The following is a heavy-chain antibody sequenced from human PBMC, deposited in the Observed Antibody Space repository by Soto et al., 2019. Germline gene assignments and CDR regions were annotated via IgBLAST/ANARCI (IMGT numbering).Heavy chain of an antibody. Sequence: QITLKESGPTLVKPTQTLTLTCTFSGFSLSTNGVGVGWIRQPPGTALELLSLTYWDEDKFCSPSLKSRLTISKDTSKNQVILSMTNMDPVDTATYYCAHTHIVGPTKDALDIWGHGTVVTVSS. J-gene: IGHJ3*02. CDR3: AHTHIVGPTKDALDI. D-gene: IGHD1-26*01. CDR1: GFSLSTNGVG. CDR2: TYWDEDK. V-gene: IGHV2-5*02.